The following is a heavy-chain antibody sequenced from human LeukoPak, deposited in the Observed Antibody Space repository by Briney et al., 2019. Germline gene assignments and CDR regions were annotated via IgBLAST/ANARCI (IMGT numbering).Heavy chain of an antibody. CDR2: VSGGGVTT. J-gene: IGHJ4*02. D-gene: IGHD6-19*01. V-gene: IGHV3-23*01. CDR3: PKQSYASGWNPFDY. CDR1: GFPFSSYA. Sequence: GGPLRLSCAASGFPFSSYAMRWVRQAPGKGLEWVSTVSGGGVTTYYADSAKGRFTISRDNAKNTLYLQMNSLTAEDTAVYYCPKQSYASGWNPFDYWGQGILVTVSS.